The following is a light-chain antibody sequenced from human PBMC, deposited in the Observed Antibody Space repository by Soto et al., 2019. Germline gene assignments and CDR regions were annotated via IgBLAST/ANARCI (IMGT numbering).Light chain of an antibody. V-gene: IGKV1-39*01. CDR1: QSIDNY. J-gene: IGKJ3*01. Sequence: DIHMTQSPSSLSASFGERVTITCRTSQSIDNYLNWYQQKPGKAPKLLMFAASTLQSGVPSRFSGSGSETDFTLTISSLQPEDLATYYCQQSYTTLFTFGPGTKVDIK. CDR2: AAS. CDR3: QQSYTTLFT.